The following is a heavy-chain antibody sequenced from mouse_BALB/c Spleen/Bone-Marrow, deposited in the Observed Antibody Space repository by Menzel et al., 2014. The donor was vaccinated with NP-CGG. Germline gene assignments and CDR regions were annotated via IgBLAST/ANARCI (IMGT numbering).Heavy chain of an antibody. CDR1: GYTFTSYW. D-gene: IGHD2-13*01. V-gene: IGHV1S81*02. J-gene: IGHJ4*01. CDR3: ARTYGDSPYFYAMDY. Sequence: VHLVESGAELVKPGTSVRLSCKTSGYTFTSYWMHWVKQRPGQGLEWIGEIIPSNGRSNYNEKFKNKATLTVDKSSSTAYMQLSSLTSEDSAVYFCARTYGDSPYFYAMDYWGQGTSVTVSS. CDR2: IIPSNGRS.